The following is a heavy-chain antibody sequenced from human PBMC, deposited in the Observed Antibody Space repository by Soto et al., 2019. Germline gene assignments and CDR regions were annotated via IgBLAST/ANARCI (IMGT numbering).Heavy chain of an antibody. CDR2: INPNSGGT. V-gene: IGHV1-2*04. Sequence: ASVKVSCKASGYTFTGYYMHWVRQAPGPGLEWMGWINPNSGGTNYAQKFQGWVTMTRDTSISTAYMELSRLRSDDTAVYYCARGSIAVAATLPYYFDYWGQGTLVTVS. J-gene: IGHJ4*02. CDR3: ARGSIAVAATLPYYFDY. D-gene: IGHD6-19*01. CDR1: GYTFTGYY.